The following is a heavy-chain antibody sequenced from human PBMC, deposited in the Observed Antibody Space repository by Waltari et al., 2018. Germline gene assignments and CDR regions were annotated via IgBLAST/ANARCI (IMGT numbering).Heavy chain of an antibody. CDR2: ISYDGSNK. D-gene: IGHD3-10*01. Sequence: QVQLVEYGGGVVQPGRSLRLSCAAPGFTFIPYALHWVRPAPGKGLEWVAVISYDGSNKYYADSVKGRFTISRDNSKNTLYLQMNSLRAEDTAVYYCARDGMDYYNWFDPWGQGTLVTVSS. J-gene: IGHJ5*02. V-gene: IGHV3-30*01. CDR3: ARDGMDYYNWFDP. CDR1: GFTFIPYA.